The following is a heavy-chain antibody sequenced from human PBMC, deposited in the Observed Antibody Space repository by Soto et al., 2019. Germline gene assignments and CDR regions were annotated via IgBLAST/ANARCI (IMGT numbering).Heavy chain of an antibody. J-gene: IGHJ3*02. Sequence: GGSLRLSCAASGFTFSSYAMSWVRQAPGKGLEWVSAISGSGGSTYYADSVKGRFTISRDNSKNTLYLQMNSLRAEDTAVYYCAKGSCSGGSCYGANAFDIWGQGTMVTVSS. D-gene: IGHD2-15*01. V-gene: IGHV3-23*01. CDR3: AKGSCSGGSCYGANAFDI. CDR1: GFTFSSYA. CDR2: ISGSGGST.